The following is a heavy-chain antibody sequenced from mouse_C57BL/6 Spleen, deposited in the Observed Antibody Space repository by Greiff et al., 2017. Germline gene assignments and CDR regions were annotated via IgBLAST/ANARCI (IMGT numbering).Heavy chain of an antibody. CDR1: GYAFSSSW. CDR3: ARIPGDY. Sequence: VKLLESGPELVKPGASVKISCKASGYAFSSSWMHWVKQRPGKGLEWIGRIYPGDGDTNYNGKFKGKATLTADKSSSTAYMQLSSLTSDDSAVYFCARIPGDYWGQGTSVTVSS. J-gene: IGHJ4*01. CDR2: IYPGDGDT. D-gene: IGHD5-1-1*01. V-gene: IGHV1-82*01.